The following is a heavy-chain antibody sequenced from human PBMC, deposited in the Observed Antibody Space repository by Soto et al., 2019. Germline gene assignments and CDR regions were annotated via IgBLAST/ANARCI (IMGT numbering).Heavy chain of an antibody. D-gene: IGHD3-10*01. CDR3: AYRALYDGSYWEGGYFDT. Sequence: QITLRESGPTRVRPTQTLSLTCTFSGFSLHTSQVGVGWIRQPPGKALEWLALIYWDDDKRYSPSLKSRLSITKDNSENQLVRIMTNMAPVDTATYYCAYRALYDGSYWEGGYFDTWGQGALITVSS. CDR2: IYWDDDK. V-gene: IGHV2-5*02. J-gene: IGHJ4*02. CDR1: GFSLHTSQVG.